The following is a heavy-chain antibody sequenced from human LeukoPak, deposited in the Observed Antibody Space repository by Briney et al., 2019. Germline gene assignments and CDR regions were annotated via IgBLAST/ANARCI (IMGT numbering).Heavy chain of an antibody. V-gene: IGHV4-39*07. Sequence: SETLSLTCTVSGGSTSSNTYYWSWIRQPPGKGLEWIGNIYYSGSTYYNPSLKSRVTISVDTSKNQFSLKVSSVTAADTAVYYCANFYSSSWYSYFDSWGQGTLVTVSS. D-gene: IGHD6-13*01. CDR1: GGSTSSNTYY. CDR2: IYYSGST. J-gene: IGHJ4*02. CDR3: ANFYSSSWYSYFDS.